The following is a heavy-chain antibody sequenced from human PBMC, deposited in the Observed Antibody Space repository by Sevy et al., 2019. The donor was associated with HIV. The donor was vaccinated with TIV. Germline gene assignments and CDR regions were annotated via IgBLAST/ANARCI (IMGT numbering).Heavy chain of an antibody. CDR2: ISVSGGST. D-gene: IGHD3-22*01. Sequence: GGSLRLSCAASGFTFSSYAMSWVRQAPGKGLEWVSTISVSGGSTHYADSVKGRFTISRDNSKNTLYLPMNSLRAEDTAVYYCSKECLPTSNYDTSGSLAFDIWGQGTMVTVSS. CDR1: GFTFSSYA. J-gene: IGHJ3*02. V-gene: IGHV3-23*01. CDR3: SKECLPTSNYDTSGSLAFDI.